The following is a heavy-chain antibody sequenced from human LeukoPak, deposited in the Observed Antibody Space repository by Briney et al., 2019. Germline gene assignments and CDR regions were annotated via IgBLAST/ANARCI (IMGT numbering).Heavy chain of an antibody. D-gene: IGHD3-22*01. CDR3: ARGRTYYYDTSGYYPSIYYGMDV. Sequence: SETLSLTCAVSGGSFSGYYWYWIRQPPGKGLEWIGEINHGESTNYNPSLKSRATLSVDTSKNQFSLKLTSVTAADTAVYYCARGRTYYYDTSGYYPSIYYGMDVWGQGATVIVSS. CDR2: INHGEST. J-gene: IGHJ6*02. CDR1: GGSFSGYY. V-gene: IGHV4-34*01.